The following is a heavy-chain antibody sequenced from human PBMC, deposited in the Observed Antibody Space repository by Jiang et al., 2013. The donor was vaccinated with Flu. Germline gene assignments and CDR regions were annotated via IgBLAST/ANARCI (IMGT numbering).Heavy chain of an antibody. J-gene: IGHJ6*04. Sequence: GPGLVKPSETLSLTCTVSGGSISSYYWSWIRQPPGKGLEWIGYIYYSGSTNYNPSLKSRVTISVDTSKNQFSLKLSSVTAADTAVYYCARALPYYYGMDVWGKGDHGHRLL. CDR1: GGSISSYY. CDR2: IYYSGST. V-gene: IGHV4-59*01. CDR3: ARALPYYYGMDV.